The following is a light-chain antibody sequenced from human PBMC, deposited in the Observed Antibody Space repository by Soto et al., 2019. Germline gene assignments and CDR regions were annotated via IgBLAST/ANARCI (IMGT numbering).Light chain of an antibody. CDR2: GAS. Sequence: IALTQSPGTLSLSPGERATLSCGASQSVTNNFLAWYQQKPGQAPRLLIYGASSRATGVPDRFSGSGSGTDFTLTISSLEPGDFAVYYCRQYGTPLFTFGPGTKVDIK. CDR1: QSVTNNF. J-gene: IGKJ3*01. V-gene: IGKV3-20*01. CDR3: RQYGTPLFT.